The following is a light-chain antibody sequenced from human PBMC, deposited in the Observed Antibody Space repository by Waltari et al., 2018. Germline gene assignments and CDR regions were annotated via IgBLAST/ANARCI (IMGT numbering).Light chain of an antibody. Sequence: EIVLTQSPATLSLSPGERATLSCRASQSVSIYLAWYQQKPGQAPRLLIYDASNRATGIPARFSGSGSGTDSTLTISSLEPEDFAVYYCQQRSSWPTFGGGTKVEIK. CDR2: DAS. V-gene: IGKV3-11*01. CDR1: QSVSIY. CDR3: QQRSSWPT. J-gene: IGKJ4*01.